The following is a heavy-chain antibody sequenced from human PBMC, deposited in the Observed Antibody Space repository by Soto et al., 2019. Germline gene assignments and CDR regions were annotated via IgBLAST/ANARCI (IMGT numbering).Heavy chain of an antibody. J-gene: IGHJ5*01. V-gene: IGHV4-30-4*01. CDR3: ARDEYQLLSSVSWFDS. CDR2: IYHTGNT. CDR1: GGSISDDSY. Sequence: SETLSLTCTVSGGSISDDSYWSGIRQTPGKGLEWIGYIYHTGNTYYNPSLRSRVSISVDKSKSQFSLKLISVTAADTAVYFCARDEYQLLSSVSWFDSWGQGTLVTVSS. D-gene: IGHD2-2*01.